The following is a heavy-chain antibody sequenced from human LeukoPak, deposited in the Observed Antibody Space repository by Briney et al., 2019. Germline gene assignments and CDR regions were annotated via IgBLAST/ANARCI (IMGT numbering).Heavy chain of an antibody. Sequence: GGSLRLSCAASGFTFSSYEMNWVRQARGKGLEWVSYISSSGSTIYYADSVKGRFTISRDNAKNSLYLQMNSLRAEDTAVYYCARLYCSGGSCYRSFDYWGQGTLVTVSS. CDR2: ISSSGSTI. V-gene: IGHV3-48*03. CDR1: GFTFSSYE. J-gene: IGHJ4*02. CDR3: ARLYCSGGSCYRSFDY. D-gene: IGHD2-15*01.